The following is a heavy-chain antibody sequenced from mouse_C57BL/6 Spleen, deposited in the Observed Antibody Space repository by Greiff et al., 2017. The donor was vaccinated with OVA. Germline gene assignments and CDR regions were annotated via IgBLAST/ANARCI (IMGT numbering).Heavy chain of an antibody. CDR2: INPGSGGT. D-gene: IGHD3-1*01. CDR1: GYAFTNYL. Sequence: QVQLQQSGAELVRPGTSVKVSCKASGYAFTNYLIEWVKQRPGQGLEWIGVINPGSGGTNYNEQFKGKATLTADKSSSTAYMQLSSLTSEDSAVYVCARSGDDAGDYYAMDYWGQGTSVTVAS. CDR3: ARSGDDAGDYYAMDY. V-gene: IGHV1-54*01. J-gene: IGHJ4*01.